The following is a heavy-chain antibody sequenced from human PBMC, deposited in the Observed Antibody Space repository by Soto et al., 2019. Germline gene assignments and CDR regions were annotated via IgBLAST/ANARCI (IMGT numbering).Heavy chain of an antibody. D-gene: IGHD6-13*01. CDR1: GGSFSGYY. J-gene: IGHJ5*02. V-gene: IGHV4-34*01. CDR2: INHSGST. CDR3: ARGYFGYSSSNWFDP. Sequence: SETLSLTCAVYGGSFSGYYWSWIRQPPGKGLEWIGEINHSGSTNYNPSLKSRVTISVDTSKNQFSLKLSSVTAADTAVYYCARGYFGYSSSNWFDPWGQGTLVTVSS.